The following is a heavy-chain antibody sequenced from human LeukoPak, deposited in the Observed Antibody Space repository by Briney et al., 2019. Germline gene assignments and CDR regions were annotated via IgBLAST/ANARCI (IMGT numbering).Heavy chain of an antibody. J-gene: IGHJ4*02. V-gene: IGHV1-69*05. CDR1: GGTFSSYA. CDR2: IIPIFGTA. D-gene: IGHD6-6*01. Sequence: SVKVSRKASGGTFSSYAISWVRQAPGQGLEWMGRIIPIFGTANYAQKFQGRVTITTDESTSTAYMELSSLRSEDTAVYYCAREIEGIAARYYFDYWGQGTLVTVSS. CDR3: AREIEGIAARYYFDY.